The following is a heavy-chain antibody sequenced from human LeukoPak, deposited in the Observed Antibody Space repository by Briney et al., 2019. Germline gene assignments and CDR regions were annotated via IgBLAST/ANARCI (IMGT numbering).Heavy chain of an antibody. CDR1: GFTVTSTY. CDR2: ISSTSTYI. Sequence: GGSLRLSCAASGFTVTSTYMSWVRQAPGKGLEWVSSISSTSTYISYADSVKGRFTISRDNAKNSLYLQMNSLRAEDTAVYYCARGGGNFDYWGQGTLVTVSS. CDR3: ARGGGNFDY. V-gene: IGHV3-21*01. D-gene: IGHD2-15*01. J-gene: IGHJ4*02.